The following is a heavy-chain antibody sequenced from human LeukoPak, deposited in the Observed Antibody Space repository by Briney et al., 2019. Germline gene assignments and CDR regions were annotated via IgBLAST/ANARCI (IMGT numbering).Heavy chain of an antibody. CDR3: ATHSSSWYYFDY. CDR1: GFTISSYE. Sequence: GGSLRLSCAASGFTISSYEMNWVRQAPGKGLEWVSYISSSGSTIYYADSVKGRFTISRDNAKNSLYLQMNSLRAEDTAVYYCATHSSSWYYFDYWGQGTLVTVSS. D-gene: IGHD6-13*01. CDR2: ISSSGSTI. J-gene: IGHJ4*02. V-gene: IGHV3-48*03.